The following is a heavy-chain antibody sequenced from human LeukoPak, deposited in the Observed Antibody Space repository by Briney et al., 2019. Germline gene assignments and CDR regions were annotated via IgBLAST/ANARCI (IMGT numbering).Heavy chain of an antibody. CDR2: TSSSSSYI. CDR1: GFTFSSYS. V-gene: IGHV3-21*01. Sequence: GGSLRLSCAASGFTFSSYSMNWVRQAPGKGLEWVSSTSSSSSYIYYADSVKGRFTISRDNAKNSLYLQMNSLRAEDTAVYYCAREEIAPYYFDYWGQGTLVTVSS. J-gene: IGHJ4*02. D-gene: IGHD3-22*01. CDR3: AREEIAPYYFDY.